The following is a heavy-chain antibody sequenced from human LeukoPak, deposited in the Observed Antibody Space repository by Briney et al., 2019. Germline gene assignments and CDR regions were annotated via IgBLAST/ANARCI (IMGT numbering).Heavy chain of an antibody. J-gene: IGHJ4*02. CDR2: LNSDGSST. V-gene: IGHV3-74*01. CDR3: ARGLHFRVYDSSDYYPY. CDR1: GFTFRNHW. D-gene: IGHD3-22*01. Sequence: GGSLRLSCEASGFTFRNHWMHWVRQVPGKGLVWVSRLNSDGSSTSYADSVKGRFTISRDNAKNSLYLQMNSLRAEDTAVYYCARGLHFRVYDSSDYYPYWGQGTLVTVSP.